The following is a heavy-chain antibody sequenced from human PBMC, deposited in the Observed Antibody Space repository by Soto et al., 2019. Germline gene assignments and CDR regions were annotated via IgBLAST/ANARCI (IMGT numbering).Heavy chain of an antibody. V-gene: IGHV1-69*13. CDR2: IIPIFGTA. CDR1: GGTFSSYA. J-gene: IGHJ5*02. D-gene: IGHD2-2*01. Sequence: ASVKVSCKASGGTFSSYAISWVRQAPGQGLEWMGGIIPIFGTANYAQKFQGRVTITADESTSTDYMELSSLRSEDTAVYYCARDQGDIVVVPAATTLIANNWFDPWGQGTLVTVSS. CDR3: ARDQGDIVVVPAATTLIANNWFDP.